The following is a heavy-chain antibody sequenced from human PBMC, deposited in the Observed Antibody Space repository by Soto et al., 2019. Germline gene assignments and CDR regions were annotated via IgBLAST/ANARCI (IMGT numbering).Heavy chain of an antibody. CDR3: ARDGLMGVTNLAAD. D-gene: IGHD2-21*02. CDR1: GFTFSTYG. J-gene: IGHJ4*02. Sequence: QVQLVESGGGVVQPGRSLRLSCAASGFTFSTYGMQWVRQATGKGLEWVAVISNDGSDTYYADSVKGRFTISRDNSKNTLYVQMSSLSAEDTAVYYCARDGLMGVTNLAADWGQGTQVTASS. V-gene: IGHV3-30*03. CDR2: ISNDGSDT.